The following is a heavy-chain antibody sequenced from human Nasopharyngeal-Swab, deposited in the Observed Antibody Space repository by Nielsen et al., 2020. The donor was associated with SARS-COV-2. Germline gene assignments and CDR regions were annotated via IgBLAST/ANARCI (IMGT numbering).Heavy chain of an antibody. D-gene: IGHD4-17*01. J-gene: IGHJ4*02. CDR1: GGSFSGYC. V-gene: IGHV4-34*01. CDR2: INHSGST. Sequence: SETLSLTFDVYGGSFSGYCWSWIRQPPGKGLEWIGEINHSGSTNYNPSLKSRVTISVDTSKNKFSLKLSSVTAADTAVYYCARAPLRGVDYWGQGTLVTVSS. CDR3: ARAPLRGVDY.